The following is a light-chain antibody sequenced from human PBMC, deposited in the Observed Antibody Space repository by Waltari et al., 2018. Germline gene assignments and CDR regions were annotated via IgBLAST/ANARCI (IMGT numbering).Light chain of an antibody. CDR3: QSYDISLSAYV. Sequence: QSVLTQPPSFSGAPGQRLTISCAGNSSNTGPGFDVHWYQQFPGSAPRLLISVNNNRPSGVPDRFSASKSGTSASLAVSGLQAQDEADYYCQSYDISLSAYVFGGGTKLTVL. CDR2: VNN. CDR1: SSNTGPGFD. V-gene: IGLV1-40*01. J-gene: IGLJ3*02.